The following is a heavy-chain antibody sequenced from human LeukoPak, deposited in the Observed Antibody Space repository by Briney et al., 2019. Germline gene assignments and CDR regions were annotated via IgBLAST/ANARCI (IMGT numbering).Heavy chain of an antibody. Sequence: GASVTVSCNTSGSISSSYGISWVRQAPGQRLEWMGWISAYNGNTNYTQKLQGRVTMTTDTSTSTAYIELRSLRSDDTAVYYCARVGGYSSLAYNWLDPWGQGTLVTVSS. V-gene: IGHV1-18*01. CDR1: GSISSSYG. CDR2: ISAYNGNT. D-gene: IGHD6-19*01. CDR3: ARVGGYSSLAYNWLDP. J-gene: IGHJ5*02.